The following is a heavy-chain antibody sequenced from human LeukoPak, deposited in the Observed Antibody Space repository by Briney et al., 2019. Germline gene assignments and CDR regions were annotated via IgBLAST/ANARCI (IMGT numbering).Heavy chain of an antibody. CDR1: GFTFSVSY. D-gene: IGHD5-24*01. J-gene: IGHJ4*02. CDR2: ISSSGSTI. Sequence: GGSLRLSCSASGFTFSVSYMSWIRQAPGKGLEWISYISSSGSTIYYADSVKGRFTISRDNAKNSLCLQMNRLRAEDTAVYYCARDWIGDGYNYYHYFDYWGQGTLVTVSS. V-gene: IGHV3-11*01. CDR3: ARDWIGDGYNYYHYFDY.